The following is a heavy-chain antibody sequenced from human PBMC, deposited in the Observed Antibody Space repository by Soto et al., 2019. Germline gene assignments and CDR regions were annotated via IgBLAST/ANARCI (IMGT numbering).Heavy chain of an antibody. V-gene: IGHV1-3*01. CDR1: GYTFTA. CDR2: INAGNGNT. J-gene: IGHJ4*02. CDR3: ATEGSRSEWVKYFDY. Sequence: ASVKVSCKASGYTFTAMHWVRQAPGQRREWMGWINAGNGNTKYSQKFQGRVTITSDTSASTAYMELSSLRSEDTAVYYCATEGSRSEWVKYFDYWGQGTMVSXSS. D-gene: IGHD6-19*01.